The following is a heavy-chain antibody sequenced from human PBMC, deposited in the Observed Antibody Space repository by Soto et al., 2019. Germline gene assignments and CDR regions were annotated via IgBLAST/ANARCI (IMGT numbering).Heavy chain of an antibody. CDR2: ISYDGSNK. D-gene: IGHD6-19*01. CDR3: ARDQGTKQWPPAGMDV. J-gene: IGHJ6*02. Sequence: QVQLVESGGGVVQPGRSLRLSCAASGFTFSSYAMHWVRQAPGKGLEWVAVISYDGSNKYYADSVKGRFTISRDNSKNTLYLQRNSLRAEDTAVYYCARDQGTKQWPPAGMDVWGQGTTVTVSS. CDR1: GFTFSSYA. V-gene: IGHV3-30-3*01.